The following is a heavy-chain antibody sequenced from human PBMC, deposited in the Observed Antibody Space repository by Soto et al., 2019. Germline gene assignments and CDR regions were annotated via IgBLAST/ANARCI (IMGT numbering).Heavy chain of an antibody. CDR3: ARAYDSSMNYFDY. J-gene: IGHJ4*02. CDR2: ISYDGSNK. CDR1: GFTFSSFA. D-gene: IGHD3-22*01. V-gene: IGHV3-30-3*01. Sequence: QVQLVESGGGVVQPGRSLRLSCAASGFTFSSFAIHWVRQAPGKGLEWVSRISYDGSNKYYADSVKGRFTISRYNSKNTLYLQMNSLRAEDTAVYYCARAYDSSMNYFDYWGQGTLVTVSS.